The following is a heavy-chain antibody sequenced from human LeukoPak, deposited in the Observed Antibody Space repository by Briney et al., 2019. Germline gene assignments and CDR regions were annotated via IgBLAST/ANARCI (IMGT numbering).Heavy chain of an antibody. Sequence: PSETLSLTCTVSGGSISSGDYYWSWIRQPPGKGLERVGSIYYSGSTYYNPSLKSRVTISVDTSKNQFSLKLSSVTAADTAVYYCARNIVVVPAAIRHAFDIWGQGTMVTVSS. D-gene: IGHD2-2*02. CDR1: GGSISSGDYY. CDR3: ARNIVVVPAAIRHAFDI. V-gene: IGHV4-30-4*08. J-gene: IGHJ3*02. CDR2: IYYSGST.